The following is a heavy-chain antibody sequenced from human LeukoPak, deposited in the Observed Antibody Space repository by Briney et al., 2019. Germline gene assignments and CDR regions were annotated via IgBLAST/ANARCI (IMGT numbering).Heavy chain of an antibody. CDR2: IYPSGST. CDR1: GGSISSGGYS. Sequence: SETLSLTCGVSGGSISSGGYSWGWIRQPPGKGLERIGYIYPSGSTYYNPSLKSRVSISVDRSKNQFSLNLSSVTAADTAVYYCARKGDNAFDIWGQGTMVTVSS. J-gene: IGHJ3*02. D-gene: IGHD3-16*01. CDR3: ARKGDNAFDI. V-gene: IGHV4-30-2*01.